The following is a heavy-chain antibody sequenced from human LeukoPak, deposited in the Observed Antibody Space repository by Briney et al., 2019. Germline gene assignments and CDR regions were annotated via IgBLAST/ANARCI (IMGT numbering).Heavy chain of an antibody. CDR2: ISGSGGST. D-gene: IGHD6-19*01. CDR1: GFTFSSYG. Sequence: GGTLRLSCAASGFTFSSYGMSWVRQAPGKGLEWVSAISGSGGSTYYADSVKGRFTISRDNSKNTLYLQMNSLRAEDTAVYYCAKELGSGWYFPNDAFDIWGQGTMVTVSS. J-gene: IGHJ3*02. CDR3: AKELGSGWYFPNDAFDI. V-gene: IGHV3-23*01.